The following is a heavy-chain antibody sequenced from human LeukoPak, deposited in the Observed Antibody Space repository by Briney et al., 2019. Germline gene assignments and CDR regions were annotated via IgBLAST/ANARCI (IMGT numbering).Heavy chain of an antibody. Sequence: SETLSLTCAVYGGSFSGYCWSWIRQPPGKGLEWIGEINHSGSTNYNPSLKSRVTISVDTSKNQFSLKLSSVTAADTAVYYCARGRVVPAADYYYYGMDVWGKGTTVTVSS. CDR1: GGSFSGYC. D-gene: IGHD2-2*01. CDR3: ARGRVVPAADYYYYGMDV. V-gene: IGHV4-34*01. J-gene: IGHJ6*04. CDR2: INHSGST.